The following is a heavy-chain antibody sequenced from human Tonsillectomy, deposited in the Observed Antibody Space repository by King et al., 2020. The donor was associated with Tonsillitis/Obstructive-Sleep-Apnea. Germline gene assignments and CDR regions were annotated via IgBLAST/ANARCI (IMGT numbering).Heavy chain of an antibody. D-gene: IGHD1-26*01. J-gene: IGHJ6*03. CDR2: ISSSSSYI. Sequence: VQLVESGGGLVKPGGSLRLSCAASGFTFSSYSLNWVRQAPGKGLEGVSSISSSSSYIYYADSARVRFTISRDNAKNSLYLQMNSLRAEDTAVYYCARPRSGSYNPRYYYYYYMDVWGKGTTVTVSS. CDR3: ARPRSGSYNPRYYYYYYMDV. V-gene: IGHV3-21*01. CDR1: GFTFSSYS.